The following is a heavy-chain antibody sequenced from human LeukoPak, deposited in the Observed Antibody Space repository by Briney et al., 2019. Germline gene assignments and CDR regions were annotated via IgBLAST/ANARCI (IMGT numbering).Heavy chain of an antibody. CDR2: INPNSGGT. Sequence: ASVKVSCKASGYTFTGYYMHWVRQAPGQGLDWMGWINPNSGGTNYAQKFQGRVTMTRDTSISTVYMGLSRLRSDDTAVYYCAREPGYSSSWYLGGYYYYGMDVWGQGTTVTVSS. CDR3: AREPGYSSSWYLGGYYYYGMDV. CDR1: GYTFTGYY. V-gene: IGHV1-2*02. J-gene: IGHJ6*02. D-gene: IGHD6-13*01.